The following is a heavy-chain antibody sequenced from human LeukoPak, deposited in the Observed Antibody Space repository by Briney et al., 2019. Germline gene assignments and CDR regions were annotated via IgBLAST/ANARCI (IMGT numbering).Heavy chain of an antibody. CDR1: GGSFSGSY. Sequence: PSETLSLTCAVYGGSFSGSYWSWIRQPPGKGLEWIGEINHSGSTNYNPSLKSRVTISVDTSKNQFSLKLSSVTAADTAVYYCARYPNSGCYRFGAFDIWGQGTMVTVSS. V-gene: IGHV4-34*01. CDR2: INHSGST. J-gene: IGHJ3*02. D-gene: IGHD6-19*01. CDR3: ARYPNSGCYRFGAFDI.